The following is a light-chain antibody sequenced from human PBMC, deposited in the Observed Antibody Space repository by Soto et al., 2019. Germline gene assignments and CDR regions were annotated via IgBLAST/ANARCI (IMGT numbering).Light chain of an antibody. Sequence: EVVLTQSPNTLSLSPGESATLSCRASQAVSSTYLVWYQQKPGLAPRLLIYGASSRAPGISDRFSGSGSGTDFTLTISRLEPEDFAVYYCHQCGNSWWTFGEGTKVEI. J-gene: IGKJ1*01. CDR2: GAS. CDR1: QAVSSTY. V-gene: IGKV3-20*01. CDR3: HQCGNSWWT.